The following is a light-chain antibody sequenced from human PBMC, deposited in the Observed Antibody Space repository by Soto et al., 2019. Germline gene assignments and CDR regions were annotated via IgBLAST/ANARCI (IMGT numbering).Light chain of an antibody. CDR3: MQGNHWPWT. CDR2: EVS. CDR1: QSLIHSDGTTY. J-gene: IGKJ1*01. V-gene: IGKV2-30*02. Sequence: EVVMTQSPLSLPVTRGQPASISCRSSQSLIHSDGTTYSNCFQQRPRQSPRRLIYEVSDRDLGVPDRFGGSGSGTDFTLKISMVEAEDVGVYYCMQGNHWPWTFGQGTEVEIK.